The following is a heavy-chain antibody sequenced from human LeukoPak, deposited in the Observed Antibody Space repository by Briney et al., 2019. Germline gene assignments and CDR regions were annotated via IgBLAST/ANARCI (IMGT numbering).Heavy chain of an antibody. Sequence: ASVKVSCKASGYTFTAYYLSWVRQAPGQGLEWMGRLNPNSGDSNYAQKFQGRVTMTRDTSISTAYMELSRLTSDDTAVYWCAIGMMEAGTFDHWGQGTLVTVSS. CDR3: AIGMMEAGTFDH. CDR1: GYTFTAYY. J-gene: IGHJ4*02. CDR2: LNPNSGDS. V-gene: IGHV1-2*06. D-gene: IGHD6-13*01.